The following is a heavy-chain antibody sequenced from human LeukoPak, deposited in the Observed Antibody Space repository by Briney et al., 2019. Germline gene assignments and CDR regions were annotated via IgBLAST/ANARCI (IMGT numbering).Heavy chain of an antibody. Sequence: ASVKVSCKASGYTFTSYGISWARQAPGQGLEWMGWISAYNGNTNYAQKLQGRVTMTTDTSTSTAYMELRSLRPDDTAVYYCAREHPYYDSSGYVVLAFDIWGQGTMVTVSS. V-gene: IGHV1-18*01. D-gene: IGHD3-22*01. CDR3: AREHPYYDSSGYVVLAFDI. J-gene: IGHJ3*02. CDR2: ISAYNGNT. CDR1: GYTFTSYG.